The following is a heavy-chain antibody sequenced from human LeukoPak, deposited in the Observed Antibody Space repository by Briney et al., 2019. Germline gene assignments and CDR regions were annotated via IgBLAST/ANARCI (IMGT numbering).Heavy chain of an antibody. CDR3: ARSEYMDV. CDR2: IYYSGST. Sequence: KPSETLSLTCTVSGGSIGSYYWSWIRQPPGKGLEWIGYIYYSGSTNYNPSLKSRVTISVDTSKNQFSLKLSSVTAAGTAVYYCARSEYMDVWGKGTTVTVSS. J-gene: IGHJ6*03. V-gene: IGHV4-59*01. CDR1: GGSIGSYY.